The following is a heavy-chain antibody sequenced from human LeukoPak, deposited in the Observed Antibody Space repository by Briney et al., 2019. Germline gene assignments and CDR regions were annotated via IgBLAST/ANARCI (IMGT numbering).Heavy chain of an antibody. V-gene: IGHV4-39*01. CDR3: ARQGTMVRSIWFDP. J-gene: IGHJ5*02. CDR2: IYYSGST. Sequence: SETLSLTCTVSGGSISSSSYYWGWIRQPPGRGLEWGGSIYYSGSTYYNPSLKSRVTISVDTGKNQFCLKLSPVPAAATAAYYCARQGTMVRSIWFDPWGQGTLVTVSS. CDR1: GGSISSSSYY. D-gene: IGHD3-10*01.